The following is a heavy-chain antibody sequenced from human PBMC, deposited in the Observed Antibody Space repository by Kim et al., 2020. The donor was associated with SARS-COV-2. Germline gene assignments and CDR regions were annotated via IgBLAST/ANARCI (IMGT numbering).Heavy chain of an antibody. CDR2: IYYSGST. CDR1: GGSISSYY. D-gene: IGHD6-19*01. J-gene: IGHJ4*02. Sequence: SETLSLTCTVPGGSISSYYWSWIRQPPGKGLEWIGYIYYSGSTNYNLSLKSRVTISVDTSKNQFSLKLSSVTAADTAVYYCARHEVYSSGWIYWGQGTLV. V-gene: IGHV4-59*08. CDR3: ARHEVYSSGWIY.